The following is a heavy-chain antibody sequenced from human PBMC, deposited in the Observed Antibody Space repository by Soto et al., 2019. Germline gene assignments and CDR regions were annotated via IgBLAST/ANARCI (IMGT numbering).Heavy chain of an antibody. D-gene: IGHD4-17*01. CDR2: IYFSGST. CDR3: ATLPHYGDPKAGL. CDR1: GGSISSSNY. J-gene: IGHJ4*02. Sequence: QLQLQASGPGLVKPSETLSLTCTVSGGSISSSNYWGWIRQPPGRGLEWIGSIYFSGSTYYNSSLKSRVTISVDTSRNQFSLKLTSVTAADTAVYYCATLPHYGDPKAGLWGQGTLVTVSS. V-gene: IGHV4-39*01.